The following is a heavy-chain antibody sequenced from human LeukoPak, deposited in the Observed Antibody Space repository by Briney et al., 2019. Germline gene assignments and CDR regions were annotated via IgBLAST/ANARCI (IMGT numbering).Heavy chain of an antibody. CDR1: GGSVDSKNFY. J-gene: IGHJ4*02. V-gene: IGHV4-39*01. Sequence: PSETLSLTCTVSGGSVDSKNFYWVWIRQPPGKGLEWIGNIFYSGSTYYNPSLKSRVTISVDTSKNRFSLTLRSVTATDTAFYYCARRGRAATAGAIDYWGQGTLVTVSS. CDR2: IFYSGST. CDR3: ARRGRAATAGAIDY. D-gene: IGHD6-13*01.